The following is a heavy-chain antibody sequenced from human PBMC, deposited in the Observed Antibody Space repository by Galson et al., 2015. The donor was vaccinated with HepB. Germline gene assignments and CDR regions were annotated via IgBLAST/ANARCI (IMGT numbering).Heavy chain of an antibody. CDR2: ISSGGST. CDR3: ARAILSLRIAVAGPVYGMDV. CDR1: GVTVSSNY. Sequence: SLRLSCAASGVTVSSNYMSWVRQAPGKGLEWVSVISSGGSTYYADPVKGRCTIYRDKSKNTLYLQMNSLRAEDTAVYYCARAILSLRIAVAGPVYGMDVWGQGTTVTVSS. V-gene: IGHV3-66*01. J-gene: IGHJ6*02. D-gene: IGHD6-19*01.